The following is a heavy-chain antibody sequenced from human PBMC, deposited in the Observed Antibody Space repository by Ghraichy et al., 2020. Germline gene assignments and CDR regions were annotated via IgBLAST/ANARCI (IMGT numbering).Heavy chain of an antibody. Sequence: GESLNISCAASGFTFSSYAMSWVRQVPGEGLEWVSVISGGGGSTFSADSVKGRFTISRDNSKNTLYLQMNSLRAEDTAVYYCAKGDREYCNGGSCYPLDYWGQGTLVTVSS. V-gene: IGHV3-23*01. CDR3: AKGDREYCNGGSCYPLDY. D-gene: IGHD2-15*01. CDR1: GFTFSSYA. CDR2: ISGGGGST. J-gene: IGHJ4*02.